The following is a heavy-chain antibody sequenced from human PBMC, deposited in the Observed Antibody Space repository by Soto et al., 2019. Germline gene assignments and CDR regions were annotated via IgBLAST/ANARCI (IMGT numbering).Heavy chain of an antibody. V-gene: IGHV3-23*01. CDR1: GFTFSSYA. Sequence: EVQLLESGGGLVQPGGSLRLSCAASGFTFSSYAMSWVRQAPGKGLEWVSAISGSGGSTYYADSVKGRFTISRANSKNPLYLQMDSLRAEDTAVSYCAKSPLGGYCSSTSCYCFDYWGQGTLVTVSS. D-gene: IGHD2-2*01. J-gene: IGHJ4*02. CDR3: AKSPLGGYCSSTSCYCFDY. CDR2: ISGSGGST.